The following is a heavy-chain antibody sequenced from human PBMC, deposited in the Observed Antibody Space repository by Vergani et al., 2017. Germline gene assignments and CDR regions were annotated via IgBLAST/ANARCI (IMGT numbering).Heavy chain of an antibody. Sequence: QLQLQESGSGLVKPSQTLSLTCAVSGGSISSGGYSWSWIRQPPVKGLEWIGYIYHSGSTYYNPSLKSRVTISVDRSKNQFSLKLSSVTAADTAVYYCARAATGYCSSTSCYRVGAFDIWGQGTMVIVSS. V-gene: IGHV4-30-2*01. CDR3: ARAATGYCSSTSCYRVGAFDI. CDR2: IYHSGST. D-gene: IGHD2-2*01. J-gene: IGHJ3*02. CDR1: GGSISSGGYS.